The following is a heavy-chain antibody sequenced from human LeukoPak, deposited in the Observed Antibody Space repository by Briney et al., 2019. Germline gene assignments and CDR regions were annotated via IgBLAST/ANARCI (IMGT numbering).Heavy chain of an antibody. CDR2: ISYDGSNK. D-gene: IGHD7-27*01. CDR3: ARDLSTGADYYYYGMDV. J-gene: IGHJ6*02. Sequence: GRSLRLSCAASGFTFSSYGMHWVRQAPGKGLEWVAVISYDGSNKYYADSVKGRFTISRDNSKNTLYLQMNSLRAEDTAVYYCARDLSTGADYYYYGMDVWGQGTTVTVSS. CDR1: GFTFSSYG. V-gene: IGHV3-30*03.